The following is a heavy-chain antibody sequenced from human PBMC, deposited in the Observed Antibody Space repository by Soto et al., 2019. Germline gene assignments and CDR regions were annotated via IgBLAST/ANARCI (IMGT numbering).Heavy chain of an antibody. D-gene: IGHD6-25*01. CDR3: ARQGNCGSSCSGYQVPYYYYGMEV. Sequence: GESLKISCKGSGYSFSNYWIGWVRQMPGKGLEWMGIIYPGDSDTRYSPSFQGQVTISADKSISTAYLQWSSLKASDTAMYYCARQGNCGSSCSGYQVPYYYYGMEVWGQGTTVTVSS. CDR2: IYPGDSDT. V-gene: IGHV5-51*01. CDR1: GYSFSNYW. J-gene: IGHJ6*02.